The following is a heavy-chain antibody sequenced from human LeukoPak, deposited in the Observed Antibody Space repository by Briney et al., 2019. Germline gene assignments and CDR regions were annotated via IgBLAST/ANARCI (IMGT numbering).Heavy chain of an antibody. V-gene: IGHV3-23*01. Sequence: GWSLRLSCAASGFTISSQAMSWVGQAPGKGLECVSTIGISDVDRHYADSVKGRFTLSRDNSKNTLYLQMNSLRAHDTAVYYCAKDAPGAGGFDYWGQGTLVTVSS. CDR1: GFTISSQA. J-gene: IGHJ4*02. D-gene: IGHD1-14*01. CDR3: AKDAPGAGGFDY. CDR2: IGISDVDR.